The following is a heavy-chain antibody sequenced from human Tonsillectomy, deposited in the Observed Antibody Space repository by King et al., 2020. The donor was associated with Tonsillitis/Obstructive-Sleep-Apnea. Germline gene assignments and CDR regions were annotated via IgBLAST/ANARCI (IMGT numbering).Heavy chain of an antibody. CDR1: GFTFSSYG. CDR3: AKESVRFLEWLASFDY. CDR2: ISYDGRNK. D-gene: IGHD3-3*01. J-gene: IGHJ4*02. V-gene: IGHV3-30*18. Sequence: VQLVESGGGVVQPGRSLRISWSASGFTFSSYGMLWVRQALGKGLGCVEVISYDGRNKYYAESVKGRFSISRDNSKNTLYLQMNSLRAEDTAVYYCAKESVRFLEWLASFDYWGQGTLVTVSS.